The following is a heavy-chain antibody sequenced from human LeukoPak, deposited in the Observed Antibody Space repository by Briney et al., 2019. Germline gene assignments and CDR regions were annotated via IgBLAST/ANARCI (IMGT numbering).Heavy chain of an antibody. CDR2: IYYSGST. D-gene: IGHD3-10*01. V-gene: IGHV4-39*07. CDR1: GGSISTSSYY. CDR3: ARAKGGTYYYGSGSAFDY. Sequence: SETLSLTCTVSGGSISTSSYYWDLIRQPPGKGLEWIATIYYSGSTYYNPSLKSRVTISVDTSKNQFSLKLSSVTAADTAVYYCARAKGGTYYYGSGSAFDYWGQGTLVTVSS. J-gene: IGHJ4*02.